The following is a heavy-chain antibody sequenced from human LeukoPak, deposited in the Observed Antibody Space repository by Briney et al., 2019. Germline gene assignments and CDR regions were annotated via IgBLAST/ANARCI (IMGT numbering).Heavy chain of an antibody. CDR1: GYSISSGYY. CDR3: ARHDCDTTNCYPSLYYYYYYMDV. V-gene: IGHV4-38-2*01. J-gene: IGHJ6*03. CDR2: VSYSGNT. Sequence: SETLSLTCAVSGYSISSGYYWGWIRQPPGKGLEWIGSVSYSGNTYYSPSLKSRVTISVDTSMNRFSLRLTSVTAADTAVYYCARHDCDTTNCYPSLYYYYYYMDVWGKGTTVTVSS. D-gene: IGHD2-2*01.